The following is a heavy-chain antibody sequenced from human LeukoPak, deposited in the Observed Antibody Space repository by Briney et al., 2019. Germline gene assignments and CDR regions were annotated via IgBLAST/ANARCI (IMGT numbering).Heavy chain of an antibody. CDR2: IWYDGSNK. Sequence: GGSLRLSCAASGFTFSSYGMHWVRHAPAKGLEWVAVIWYDGSNKYYADSVKGRFTISRDNSKNTMYLQMNSLRAEDTAVYYCARDESRGYGYFDYWGQGTLVTVSS. J-gene: IGHJ4*02. CDR3: ARDESRGYGYFDY. D-gene: IGHD4-17*01. V-gene: IGHV3-33*01. CDR1: GFTFSSYG.